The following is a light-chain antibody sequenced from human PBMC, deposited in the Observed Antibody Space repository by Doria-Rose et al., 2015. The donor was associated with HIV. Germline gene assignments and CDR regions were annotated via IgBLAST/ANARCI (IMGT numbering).Light chain of an antibody. V-gene: IGKV4-1*01. CDR1: QSLLHTSKNY. J-gene: IGKJ3*01. CDR2: WAS. CDR3: QQYYDTPS. Sequence: DIRLTQSPESLGMSLGERATLNCKSNQSLLHTSKNYLAWYQQKPGQPPKLLIYWASTRQSGVPARFSGSGSGTDFTLTISSLEAEDVAVYYCQQYYDTPSFGPGTTVDIE.